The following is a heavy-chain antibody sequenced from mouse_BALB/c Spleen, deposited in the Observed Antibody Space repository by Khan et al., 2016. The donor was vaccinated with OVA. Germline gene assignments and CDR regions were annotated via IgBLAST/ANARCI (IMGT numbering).Heavy chain of an antibody. D-gene: IGHD2-1*01. CDR2: INPSKGDT. Sequence: QVQLQQPGAELVKPGASVKISCKASGYTFTSYYMYWVKQRPGQGLEWIGGINPSKGDTKFNEKFKSKATLTVDKSSSTAYMQLSSLTSEDSAVYDCARSGYGNPFAYWGQGTLVTVSA. J-gene: IGHJ3*01. CDR1: GYTFTSYY. V-gene: IGHV1S81*02. CDR3: ARSGYGNPFAY.